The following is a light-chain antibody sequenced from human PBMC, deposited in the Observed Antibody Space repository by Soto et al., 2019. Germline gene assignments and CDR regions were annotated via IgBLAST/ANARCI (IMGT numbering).Light chain of an antibody. CDR3: QQLQSYPLS. CDR2: AAS. V-gene: IGKV1-9*01. Sequence: DIQLTQSPSFLSASVGDRVTITCRTSQDISSYLAWYQQKPGKAPQLLISAASTLQSGVPSRFSGSVSGTEFTLTISSLQPEDFATYFCQQLQSYPLSFGGGTKVEI. CDR1: QDISSY. J-gene: IGKJ4*01.